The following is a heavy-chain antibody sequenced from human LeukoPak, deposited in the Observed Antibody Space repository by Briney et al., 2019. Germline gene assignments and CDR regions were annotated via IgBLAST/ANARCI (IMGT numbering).Heavy chain of an antibody. CDR2: ISGSGDSI. D-gene: IGHD2-15*01. CDR1: GFRFSEHY. CDR3: ARDLGHCSGGTCFAYGFDL. V-gene: IGHV3-11*01. Sequence: GSLRLSFKASGFRFSEHYMNWIRPAPGRGLEWVSFISGSGDSIHYTDSVKGRFTVSRDNGKDALYLQMNSLRAEDTAVYYCARDLGHCSGGTCFAYGFDLWGQGTVVSVSP. J-gene: IGHJ3*01.